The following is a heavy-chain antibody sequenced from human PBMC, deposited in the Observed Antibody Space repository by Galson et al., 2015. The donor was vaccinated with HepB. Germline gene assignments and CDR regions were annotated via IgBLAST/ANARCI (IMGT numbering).Heavy chain of an antibody. Sequence: SLRLSCAASGFTVSGNYMSWVRQAPGKGLEWVSVIYADGRTFYADSVKGRFTTSRDNSKNTLYLQMNSLRAEDTAVYYCARDLLIYGDYDGVDVWGQGSTVTVSS. D-gene: IGHD3-16*01. CDR2: IYADGRT. CDR1: GFTVSGNY. CDR3: ARDLLIYGDYDGVDV. V-gene: IGHV3-53*01. J-gene: IGHJ6*02.